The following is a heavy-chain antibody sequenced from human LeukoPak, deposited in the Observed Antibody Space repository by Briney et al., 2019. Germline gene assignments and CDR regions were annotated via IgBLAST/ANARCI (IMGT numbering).Heavy chain of an antibody. CDR2: IYYSGST. Sequence: SETLSLTCTVSGGSISSYYWSWIRQPAGKGLEWIGYIYYSGSTNHNPSLKSRVTISVDTSKNQFSLKLSSVTAADTAVYYCARQSDSGWYRGMDYWGQGTLVTVSS. J-gene: IGHJ4*02. D-gene: IGHD6-19*01. CDR1: GGSISSYY. CDR3: ARQSDSGWYRGMDY. V-gene: IGHV4-59*08.